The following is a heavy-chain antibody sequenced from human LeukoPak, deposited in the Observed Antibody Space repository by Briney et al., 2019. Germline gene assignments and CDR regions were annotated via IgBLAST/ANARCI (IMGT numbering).Heavy chain of an antibody. CDR2: ISSSGSTI. D-gene: IGHD3-22*01. CDR1: GFTFSSYA. J-gene: IGHJ4*02. Sequence: GGSLRLSCAASGFTFSSYAMSWVRQAPGKGLEWVSYISSSGSTIYYADSVKGRFTISRDNAKNSLYLQMNSLRAEDTAVYYCARGQSYYDSSGYYPYHWGQGTLVTVSS. CDR3: ARGQSYYDSSGYYPYH. V-gene: IGHV3-48*04.